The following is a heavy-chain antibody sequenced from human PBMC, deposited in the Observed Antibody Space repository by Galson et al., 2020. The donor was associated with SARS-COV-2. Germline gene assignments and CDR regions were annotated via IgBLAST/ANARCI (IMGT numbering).Heavy chain of an antibody. J-gene: IGHJ4*02. V-gene: IGHV1-69*13. Sequence: SVKVSCKPSGGSFSTYPISWVRLAPGQGLEWLGGIIPIFGTPAYARKFQGRLTITADEATSTAYMELSSLRSEDTAMYYCARGEDCGGDCAVYYLDHWGQGTLVTVSS. D-gene: IGHD2-21*02. CDR3: ARGEDCGGDCAVYYLDH. CDR2: IIPIFGTP. CDR1: GGSFSTYP.